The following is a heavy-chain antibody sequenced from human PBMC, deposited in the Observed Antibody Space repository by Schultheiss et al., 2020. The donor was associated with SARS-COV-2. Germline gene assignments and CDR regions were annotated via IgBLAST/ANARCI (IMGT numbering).Heavy chain of an antibody. CDR2: ISGSGGST. V-gene: IGHV3-23*01. CDR1: GFTFSSYA. CDR3: ARDISSYYGMDV. Sequence: VGSLRLSCAASGFTFSSYAMSWVRQAPGKGLEWVSAISGSGGSTYYADSVKGRFTISRDNSKNTLYLQMNSLRAEDTAVYYCARDISSYYGMDVWGQGTTVIVSS. D-gene: IGHD3-3*02. J-gene: IGHJ6*02.